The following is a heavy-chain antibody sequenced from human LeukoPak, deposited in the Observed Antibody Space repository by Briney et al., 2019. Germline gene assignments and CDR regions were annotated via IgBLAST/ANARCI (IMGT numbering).Heavy chain of an antibody. CDR2: INPSDPST. J-gene: IGHJ6*03. Sequence: ASVKVSCKASGYTFTGYSMNWVRQAPGQGPEWMGIINPSDPSTTYAQKFQGRVTMTRGMSTSTVYMELSSLRSEDTAVYYCARLARYSWSPISPLYYYYYMDVWGKGTTVTVSS. CDR3: ARLARYSWSPISPLYYYYYMDV. V-gene: IGHV1-46*01. CDR1: GYTFTGYS. D-gene: IGHD1-26*01.